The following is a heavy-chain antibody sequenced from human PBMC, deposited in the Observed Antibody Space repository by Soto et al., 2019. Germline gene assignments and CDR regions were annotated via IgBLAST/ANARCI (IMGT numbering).Heavy chain of an antibody. D-gene: IGHD5-18*01. J-gene: IGHJ4*02. CDR2: INPNSGGT. V-gene: IGHV1-2*04. CDR1: GGTFSSYA. CDR3: ARAARDTYFDY. Sequence: ASVKVSCKASGGTFSSYAISWVRQAPGQGLEWMGWINPNSGGTNYAQKFQGWVTMTRDTSISTAYMELSRLRSDDTAVYYCARAARDTYFDYWGQGTLVTVSS.